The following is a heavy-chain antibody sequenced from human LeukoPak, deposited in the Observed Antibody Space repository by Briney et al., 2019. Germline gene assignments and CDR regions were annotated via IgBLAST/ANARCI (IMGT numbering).Heavy chain of an antibody. CDR2: INPNSGGT. Sequence: ASVKVSCKASGYTFTGYYMHWVRQAPGQGLEWMGWINPNSGGTNYAQKFQGRVTMTRDTSISTAYMELSRLRSDDTAVYYCARDVGSPHYYYYYYMDVWGKGTTVTVSS. CDR1: GYTFTGYY. D-gene: IGHD2-2*03. CDR3: ARDVGSPHYYYYYYMDV. V-gene: IGHV1-2*02. J-gene: IGHJ6*03.